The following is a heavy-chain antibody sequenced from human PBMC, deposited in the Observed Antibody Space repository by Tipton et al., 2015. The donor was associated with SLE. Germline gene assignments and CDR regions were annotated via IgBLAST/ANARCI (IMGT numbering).Heavy chain of an antibody. J-gene: IGHJ4*02. D-gene: IGHD6-13*01. CDR1: GGSFSGYY. CDR2: INHSGST. Sequence: TLSLTCAVYGGSFSGYYWSWIRQPPGKGLEWIGEINHSGSTNYNPSLKRRVTISVDTSKNQFSLKLSSVTAADTAVYYCARDLGSSGSFDYWGQGTLVTVSS. V-gene: IGHV4-34*01. CDR3: ARDLGSSGSFDY.